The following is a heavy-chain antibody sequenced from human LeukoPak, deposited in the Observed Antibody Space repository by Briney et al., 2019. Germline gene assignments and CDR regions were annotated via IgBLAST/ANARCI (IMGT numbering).Heavy chain of an antibody. CDR2: IYYSGST. Sequence: SETLSLTCTVSGGSVSSGSYYWSWIRQPPGKGLEWIGYIYYSGSTNYNPSLKSRVTISVDTSKNQFSLKLSSVTAVDTAVYYCARWLTTVTTVDYWGQGTLVTVSS. J-gene: IGHJ4*02. CDR3: ARWLTTVTTVDY. D-gene: IGHD4-17*01. V-gene: IGHV4-61*01. CDR1: GGSVSSGSYY.